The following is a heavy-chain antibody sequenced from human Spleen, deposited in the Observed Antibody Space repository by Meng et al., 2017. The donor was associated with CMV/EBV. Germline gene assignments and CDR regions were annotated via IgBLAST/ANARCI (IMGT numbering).Heavy chain of an antibody. D-gene: IGHD3-3*01. V-gene: IGHV4-34*01. CDR2: INHSGST. CDR3: ARGRRGTYDFWSGYPYYFDY. CDR1: FSGYY. J-gene: IGHJ4*02. Sequence: FSGYYWSWIRQPPGKGLEWIGEINHSGSTNYNPSLKSRVTISVDTSKNQFSLKLSSVTAADTAVYYCARGRRGTYDFWSGYPYYFDYWGQGTLVTVSS.